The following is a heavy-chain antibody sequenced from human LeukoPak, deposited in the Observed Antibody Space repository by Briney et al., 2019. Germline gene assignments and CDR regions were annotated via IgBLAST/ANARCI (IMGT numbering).Heavy chain of an antibody. CDR3: ARDRGRYYDSRGFYWGYYFDS. J-gene: IGHJ4*02. CDR2: ISGSGDST. CDR1: GFTFSTYA. D-gene: IGHD3-22*01. Sequence: GGSLRLSGAGSGFTFSTYAVTWVRQAPGKGLEWVSTISGSGDSTYYADSVKGRFTISRDNSKDTLCLQMSSVRVDDTAVYYCARDRGRYYDSRGFYWGYYFDSWGQGILVTVST. V-gene: IGHV3-23*01.